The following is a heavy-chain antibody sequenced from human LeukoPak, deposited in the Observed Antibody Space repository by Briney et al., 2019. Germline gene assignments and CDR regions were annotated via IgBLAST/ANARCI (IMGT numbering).Heavy chain of an antibody. Sequence: PSETLSLTCTVSGGSISSYYWSWIRQPPGKGLEWIGYICYSGSTNYNPSLKSRVTISVDTSKNQFSLKLSSVTAADTAVYYCARVGATYYDFWSGYYTGYYFDYWGQGTLVTVSS. D-gene: IGHD3-3*01. CDR1: GGSISSYY. J-gene: IGHJ4*02. CDR2: ICYSGST. CDR3: ARVGATYYDFWSGYYTGYYFDY. V-gene: IGHV4-59*01.